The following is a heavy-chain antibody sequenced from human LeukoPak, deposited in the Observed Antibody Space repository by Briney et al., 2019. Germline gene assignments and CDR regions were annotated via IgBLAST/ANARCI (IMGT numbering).Heavy chain of an antibody. V-gene: IGHV3-9*01. J-gene: IGHJ5*02. CDR3: AKAVVPAAILGNWFDP. D-gene: IGHD2-2*02. CDR1: GFTFDDYA. Sequence: GGSLRLSCAASGFTFDDYAKHWVRQAPGKGLEWVSGISWNSGSIGYADSVKGRFTISRDNAKNSLYLQMNSLRAEDTALYYCAKAVVPAAILGNWFDPWGQGTLVTVSS. CDR2: ISWNSGSI.